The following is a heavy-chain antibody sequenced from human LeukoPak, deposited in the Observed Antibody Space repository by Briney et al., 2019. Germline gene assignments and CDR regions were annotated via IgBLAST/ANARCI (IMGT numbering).Heavy chain of an antibody. CDR3: AREGPYGDYGDY. J-gene: IGHJ4*02. V-gene: IGHV3-21*01. D-gene: IGHD4-17*01. CDR2: ISSSSSYI. CDR1: GFTFISYS. Sequence: GGSLRLSCAASGFTFISYSMNWVRQAPGKGLEWVSSISSSSSYIYYADSVKGRFTISRDNAKNSLYLQMNSLRAEDTAVYYCAREGPYGDYGDYWGQGTLVTVSS.